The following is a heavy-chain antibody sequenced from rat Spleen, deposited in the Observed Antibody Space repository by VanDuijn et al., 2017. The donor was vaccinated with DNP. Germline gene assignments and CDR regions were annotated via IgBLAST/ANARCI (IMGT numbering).Heavy chain of an antibody. CDR2: ISTSGSRT. V-gene: IGHV5-25*01. J-gene: IGHJ2*01. D-gene: IGHD4-3*01. CDR1: GFTFSNYY. CDR3: AKTGYGFDY. Sequence: EVQLVESGGGLVQPGRSLKLSCAASGFTFSNYYMAWVRQAPKKGLEWVATISTSGSRTYYPDSVKGRFTISRDNAKSSLYLQMNSLKSEDTATYYCAKTGYGFDYWGQGVMVTVSS.